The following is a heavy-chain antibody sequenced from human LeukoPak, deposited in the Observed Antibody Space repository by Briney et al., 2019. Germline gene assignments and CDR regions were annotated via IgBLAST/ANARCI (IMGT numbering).Heavy chain of an antibody. Sequence: SETLSLTCTVSGGSISKYYWSWIRQPAGKGLEWIGRVYTSGSTNYNPSLKSRVTISVDTSKNQFSLILTSVTAADTAVYYCARDEGYGDPDYYYYYMDVWGKGTTVTVSS. J-gene: IGHJ6*03. V-gene: IGHV4-4*07. CDR1: GGSISKYY. CDR3: ARDEGYGDPDYYYYYMDV. D-gene: IGHD4-17*01. CDR2: VYTSGST.